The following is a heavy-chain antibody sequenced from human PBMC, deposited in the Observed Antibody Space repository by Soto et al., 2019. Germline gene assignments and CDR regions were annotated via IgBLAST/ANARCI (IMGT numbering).Heavy chain of an antibody. D-gene: IGHD3-22*01. CDR2: INQDGSER. CDR3: ARGSVHFYDNSFDY. CDR1: GFSLIPYW. Sequence: GALRLSRGASGFSLIPYWMSWVRQAPWKGLEWVANINQDGSERNYVDSVRGRFTISGDNAQNSVFLQMNSLRAEDMAVYFCARGSVHFYDNSFDYWGQGIPVNVS. J-gene: IGHJ4*02. V-gene: IGHV3-7*03.